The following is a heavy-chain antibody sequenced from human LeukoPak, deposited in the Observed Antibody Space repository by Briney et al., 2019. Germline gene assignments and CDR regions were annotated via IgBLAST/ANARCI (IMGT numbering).Heavy chain of an antibody. CDR1: GFTLGGYK. Sequence: QTGGSLRLSCAASGFTLGGYKMHWIRQAPGKELAWVARINTDGSSITYADSVKGRFTISRDNAKNTLYLQMDSLRDEDTAVYYCTRETGWGPGYWGQGTLVTVSS. D-gene: IGHD6-19*01. CDR3: TRETGWGPGY. CDR2: INTDGSSI. V-gene: IGHV3-74*01. J-gene: IGHJ4*02.